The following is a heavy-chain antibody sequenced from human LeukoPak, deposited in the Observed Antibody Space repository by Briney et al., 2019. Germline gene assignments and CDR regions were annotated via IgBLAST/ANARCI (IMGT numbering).Heavy chain of an antibody. V-gene: IGHV1-69*13. D-gene: IGHD3-22*01. Sequence: GASVKVSCKASGGTFSSYAISRVRQAPGQGLEWMGGIIPIFGTANYAQKFQGRVTITADESTSTAYMELSSLRSEDTAVYYCARSPYYDSSGYYSHDYWGQGTLVTVSS. CDR1: GGTFSSYA. CDR2: IIPIFGTA. CDR3: ARSPYYDSSGYYSHDY. J-gene: IGHJ4*02.